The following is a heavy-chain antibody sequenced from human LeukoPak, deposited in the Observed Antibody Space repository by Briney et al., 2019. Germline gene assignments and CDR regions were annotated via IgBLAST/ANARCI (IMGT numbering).Heavy chain of an antibody. CDR2: ISRSNTYL. D-gene: IGHD3-22*01. CDR3: PTTGARAYYHESRGYYYVYY. CDR1: GFSFNTYT. V-gene: IGHV3-21*01. J-gene: IGHJ4*02. Sequence: SGGSLRLSCAASGFSFNTYTINWVRQAPGKGREWVSYISRSNTYLYYSDSLKLRFTISRDNAQNSLFLQMHSLRAEDTAVYYCPTTGARAYYHESRGYYYVYYWGQGTLVTVSS.